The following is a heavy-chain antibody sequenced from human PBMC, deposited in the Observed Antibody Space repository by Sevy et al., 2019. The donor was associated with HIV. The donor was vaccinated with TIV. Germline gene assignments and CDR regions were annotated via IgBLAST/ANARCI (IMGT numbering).Heavy chain of an antibody. CDR1: GGPIGSDSYY. V-gene: IGHV4-61*02. J-gene: IGHJ3*02. D-gene: IGHD1-1*01. CDR3: ARLHSANWSAFDI. Sequence: SETLSLTCTVSGGPIGSDSYYWSRHPQPAGQGPEWIGRVYTSGTTNLNPSLKRRVTISIETAKNLYSLELSSVTAADTAVYFCARLHSANWSAFDIWGQGTMVTVSS. CDR2: VYTSGTT.